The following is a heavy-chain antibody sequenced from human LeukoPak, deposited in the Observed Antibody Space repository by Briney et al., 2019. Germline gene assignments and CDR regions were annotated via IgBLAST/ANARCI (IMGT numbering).Heavy chain of an antibody. D-gene: IGHD6-13*01. J-gene: IGHJ2*01. Sequence: SETLSLTCTVSGGSIRSYYWSRIRQPPGKGLEWIGYIYNSGSTNYNPSLKSRVTISVDTSKNQFSLKLTSVTAADTAVYYCARVYYSSSYGYWYFDLWGRGTLVTVSS. CDR3: ARVYYSSSYGYWYFDL. V-gene: IGHV4-59*01. CDR1: GGSIRSYY. CDR2: IYNSGST.